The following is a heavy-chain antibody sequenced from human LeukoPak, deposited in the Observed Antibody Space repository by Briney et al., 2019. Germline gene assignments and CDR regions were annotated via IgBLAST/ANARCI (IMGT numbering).Heavy chain of an antibody. V-gene: IGHV3-23*01. CDR2: ISGSGGST. D-gene: IGHD6-19*01. J-gene: IGHJ4*02. CDR3: AKDVSSGWYRPFDY. Sequence: GGSLRLSCAASGFTLSSYAMSWVRQAPGKGLEWVSAISGSGGSTYYADSVKGRFTISRDNSKNTLYLQMNSLRAEDTAVYYCAKDVSSGWYRPFDYWGQGTLVTVSS. CDR1: GFTLSSYA.